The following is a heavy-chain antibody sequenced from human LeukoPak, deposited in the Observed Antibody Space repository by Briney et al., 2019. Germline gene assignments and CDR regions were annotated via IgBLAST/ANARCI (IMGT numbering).Heavy chain of an antibody. CDR1: GFTFSSYG. CDR3: ARVRAITMVRGAFDY. Sequence: GGSLRLSCAASGFTFSSYGMHWIRQAPGKGLEWVAFIRYDGSNKYYADSVKGRFTISRDNSKNTLYLQMNSLRAEDMAVYYCARVRAITMVRGAFDYWGQGTLVTVSS. D-gene: IGHD3-10*01. J-gene: IGHJ4*02. CDR2: IRYDGSNK. V-gene: IGHV3-30*02.